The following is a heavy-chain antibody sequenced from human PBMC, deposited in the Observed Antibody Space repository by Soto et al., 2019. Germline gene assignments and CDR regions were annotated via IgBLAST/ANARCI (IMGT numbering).Heavy chain of an antibody. Sequence: QVQLVESGGGVVQPGRSLRLSCAASSFSFSGYGMHWVRQAPGKGLDWVAVISYDGSNKFYADSVKGRFTISRDNSKNTLYLQMNSLRAKDTAVYYCAQGGRAYCGGDCRYYFDYWGQGTLVTVSS. V-gene: IGHV3-30*18. CDR3: AQGGRAYCGGDCRYYFDY. CDR1: SFSFSGYG. J-gene: IGHJ4*02. CDR2: ISYDGSNK. D-gene: IGHD2-21*02.